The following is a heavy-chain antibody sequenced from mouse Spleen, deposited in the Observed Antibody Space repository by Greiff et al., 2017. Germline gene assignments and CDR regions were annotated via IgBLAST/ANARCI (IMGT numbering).Heavy chain of an antibody. CDR3: ARKGYDFAMDY. D-gene: IGHD2-4*01. Sequence: VQLQQSGPELVKPGASVKISCKASGYSFTGYYMNWVKQSPEKSLEWIGEINPSTGGTTYNQKFKAKATLTVDKSSSTAYMQLKSLTSEDSAVYYCARKGYDFAMDYWGQGTSVTVSS. V-gene: IGHV1-42*01. J-gene: IGHJ4*01. CDR1: GYSFTGYY. CDR2: INPSTGGT.